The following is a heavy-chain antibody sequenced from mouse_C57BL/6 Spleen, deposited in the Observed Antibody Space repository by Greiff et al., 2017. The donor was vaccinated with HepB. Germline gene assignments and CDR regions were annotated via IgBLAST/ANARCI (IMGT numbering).Heavy chain of an antibody. CDR2: ILPGSGST. D-gene: IGHD2-4*01. J-gene: IGHJ4*01. Sequence: QVQLKESGAELMKPGASVKLSCKATGYKFTGYWIEWVKQRPGHGLEWIGEILPGSGSTNYNEKFKGKATFTADTSSNTAYMQLSSLTTEDYAIYYCASSYDYDPYYYAMDYWGQGTSVTVAS. CDR3: ASSYDYDPYYYAMDY. V-gene: IGHV1-9*01. CDR1: GYKFTGYW.